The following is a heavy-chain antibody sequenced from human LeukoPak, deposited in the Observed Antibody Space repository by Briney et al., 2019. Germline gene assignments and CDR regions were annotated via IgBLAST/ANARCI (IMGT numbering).Heavy chain of an antibody. J-gene: IGHJ4*02. V-gene: IGHV3-30*02. Sequence: GGSLRLSCAASGLTFSNYGMLWVRQAPGKGLEWVAFVRYDGSDKYYADSVKGRFTISRDNSENTLFLQMNSLRAEDTAVYYCAKDRGYFDYWGQGTLVTVSS. CDR1: GLTFSNYG. CDR2: VRYDGSDK. CDR3: AKDRGYFDY.